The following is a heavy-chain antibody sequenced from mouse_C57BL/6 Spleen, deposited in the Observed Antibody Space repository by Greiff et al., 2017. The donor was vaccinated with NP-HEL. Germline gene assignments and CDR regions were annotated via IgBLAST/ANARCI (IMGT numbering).Heavy chain of an antibody. Sequence: QVQLKESGPGLVQPSQSLSITCTVSGFSLTSYGVHWVRQSPGKGLEWLGVIWSGGSTDYNAGFISGLSISNDNSNTQVFFKMNSLQADDTAIYYCARRERYPYAMDYWGQGTSVTVSS. J-gene: IGHJ4*01. CDR1: GFSLTSYG. V-gene: IGHV2-2*01. CDR2: IWSGGST. D-gene: IGHD1-1*01. CDR3: ARRERYPYAMDY.